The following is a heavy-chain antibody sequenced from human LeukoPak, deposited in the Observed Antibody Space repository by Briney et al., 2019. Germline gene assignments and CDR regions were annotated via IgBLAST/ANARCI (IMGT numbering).Heavy chain of an antibody. Sequence: GGSLRLSCAASGFTFSSYSMNWVRQAPGKGLEWVSSISSSSSYIYYADSVKGRFTISRDNSKNTLYLQMNSLRAEDTAVYYCVYGSGSYAWGQGTLVTVSS. J-gene: IGHJ4*02. CDR3: VYGSGSYA. D-gene: IGHD3-10*01. CDR2: ISSSSSYI. CDR1: GFTFSSYS. V-gene: IGHV3-21*01.